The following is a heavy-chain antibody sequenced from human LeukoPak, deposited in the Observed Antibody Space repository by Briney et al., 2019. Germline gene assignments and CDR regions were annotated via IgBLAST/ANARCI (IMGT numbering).Heavy chain of an antibody. CDR1: GYAFTGYY. J-gene: IGHJ5*02. CDR2: INPNSGGT. CDR3: AREVNGGTTRWSDP. D-gene: IGHD4-17*01. Sequence: ASVKVSCKASGYAFTGYYMHWVRQAPGQGLGWMGWINPNSGGTNYAQKFQGRVTMTRDTSISTAYMELSRLRSDDTAVYYCAREVNGGTTRWSDPWGQGTLVTVSS. V-gene: IGHV1-2*02.